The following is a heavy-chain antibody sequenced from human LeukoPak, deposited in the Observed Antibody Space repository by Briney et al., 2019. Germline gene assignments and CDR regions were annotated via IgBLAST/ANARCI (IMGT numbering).Heavy chain of an antibody. Sequence: SETLSLTCTVSGGSISSYYWSWIRQPPGKGLEWIAYMQYTGSTSYNPSLKSRVTISLDSSNSQLSLKLKSVTAADTAVYFCARVRRFNGPYNVYFDYWGQGTLVTVSS. D-gene: IGHD2-8*01. CDR3: ARVRRFNGPYNVYFDY. CDR1: GGSISSYY. CDR2: MQYTGST. J-gene: IGHJ4*02. V-gene: IGHV4-59*01.